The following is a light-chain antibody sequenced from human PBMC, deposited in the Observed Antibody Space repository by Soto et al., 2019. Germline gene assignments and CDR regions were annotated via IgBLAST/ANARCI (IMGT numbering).Light chain of an antibody. J-gene: IGLJ1*01. CDR3: AAWDDSLSGYV. V-gene: IGLV1-47*01. CDR2: RHN. Sequence: QSVLTQPPSASGTPGQRGTISCSGSSSNIGSNYVYWYQQLPGPAPKLLIYRHNQRPSGVPDRFSGSKSGTSASLAISGLRSEDEADYYCAAWDDSLSGYVVGTGTKLTVL. CDR1: SSNIGSNY.